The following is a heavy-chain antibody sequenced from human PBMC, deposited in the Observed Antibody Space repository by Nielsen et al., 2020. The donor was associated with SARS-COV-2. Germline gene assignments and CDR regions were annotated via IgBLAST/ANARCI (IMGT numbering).Heavy chain of an antibody. CDR1: GFTFDDYA. CDR2: ISWNSGSI. V-gene: IGHV3-9*01. J-gene: IGHJ4*02. Sequence: SLKISCAASGFTFDDYAMHWVRQAPGKGLEWVSGISWNSGSIGYADSVKGRFTISRDNAKNSLYLQMNSLRAEDTALYYCAKERDYDILTGYPRSGFDYWGQGTLVTVSS. CDR3: AKERDYDILTGYPRSGFDY. D-gene: IGHD3-9*01.